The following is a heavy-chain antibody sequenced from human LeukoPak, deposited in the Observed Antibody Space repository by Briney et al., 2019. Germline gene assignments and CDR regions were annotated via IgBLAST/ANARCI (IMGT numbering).Heavy chain of an antibody. V-gene: IGHV3-23*01. D-gene: IGHD2-2*01. CDR1: GFTFSYYD. CDR2: ITLSGGGT. CDR3: AKRGNPAVGHHYLDV. Sequence: GGSLRLSCAASGFTFSYYDMSWVRQAPGKGLEGVASITLSGGGTFYADSVKGRFTISRDNSKNTLYLQMNSLSAEDTAVYYCAKRGNPAVGHHYLDVWGKGTTVSVSS. J-gene: IGHJ6*03.